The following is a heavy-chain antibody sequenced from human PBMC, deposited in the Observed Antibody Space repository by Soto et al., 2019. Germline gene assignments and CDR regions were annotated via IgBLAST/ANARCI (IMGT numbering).Heavy chain of an antibody. Sequence: GGSLRLSCAASGFPFSSYCMHWVRQAPGKGLEWVAVISYDGSNKYYADSVKGRFTISRDNYKNTLYLQMNSLRAEDTAVYYCAKDPGYCSSTSCYDPYFDNWGRETLFTVSS. D-gene: IGHD2-2*01. J-gene: IGHJ4*02. CDR2: ISYDGSNK. CDR1: GFPFSSYC. V-gene: IGHV3-30*18. CDR3: AKDPGYCSSTSCYDPYFDN.